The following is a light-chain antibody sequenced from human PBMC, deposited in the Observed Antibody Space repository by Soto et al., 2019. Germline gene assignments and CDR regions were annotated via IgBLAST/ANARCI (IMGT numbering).Light chain of an antibody. J-gene: IGLJ2*01. CDR1: SSDVGGYDY. CDR2: EVF. Sequence: QSVLTQPASVSGSPGQSITISCTGASSDVGGYDYVSWYQQHPGKAPKLLIYEVFSRPSGISNRFSGSKSGNTATLTISGLQTEDEADYYCSSYTSVNTVIFGGGTQLTVL. CDR3: SSYTSVNTVI. V-gene: IGLV2-14*01.